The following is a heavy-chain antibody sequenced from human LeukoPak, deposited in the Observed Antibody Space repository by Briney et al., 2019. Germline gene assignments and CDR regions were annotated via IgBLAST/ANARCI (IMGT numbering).Heavy chain of an antibody. Sequence: SVKVSCKASGGTFSSYAISWVRQAPGQGLEWMGEIIPIFGTANYAQKFQGRVTITADESTSTAYMELSSLRSEDTAVYYCARSSAYYDILTGYSDNYYYGMDVWGKGTTVTVSS. CDR2: IIPIFGTA. V-gene: IGHV1-69*13. J-gene: IGHJ6*04. CDR3: ARSSAYYDILTGYSDNYYYGMDV. CDR1: GGTFSSYA. D-gene: IGHD3-9*01.